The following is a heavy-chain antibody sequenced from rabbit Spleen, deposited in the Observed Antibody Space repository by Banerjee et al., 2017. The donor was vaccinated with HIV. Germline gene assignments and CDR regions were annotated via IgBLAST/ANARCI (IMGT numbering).Heavy chain of an antibody. CDR1: GFSFSSDYY. CDR2: IYGGDIHST. Sequence: QSLEESGGDLVKPGASLTLTCTASGFSFSSDYYICWVRQAPGKGLEWIACIYGGDIHSTAYASWAKGRFTISKTSSTTVTLQMASLTAADTATYFCARSTGVSGDSAYKFWGQGTLVTVS. V-gene: IGHV1S40*01. CDR3: ARSTGVSGDSAYKF. J-gene: IGHJ4*01. D-gene: IGHD1-1*01.